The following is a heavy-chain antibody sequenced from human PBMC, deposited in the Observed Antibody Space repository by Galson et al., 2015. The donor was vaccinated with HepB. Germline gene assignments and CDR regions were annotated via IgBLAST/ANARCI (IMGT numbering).Heavy chain of an antibody. V-gene: IGHV1-69*10. CDR2: IIPIFGIA. CDR1: GGTFSSYA. Sequence: SVKVSCKASGGTFSSYAISWVRQAPGQGLEWMGGIIPIFGIANYAQKFQGRVTITADKSTSTAYMELSSLRSEDTAVYYCARDCSGGSCYTDAFDIWGQGTMVTVSS. J-gene: IGHJ3*02. CDR3: ARDCSGGSCYTDAFDI. D-gene: IGHD2-15*01.